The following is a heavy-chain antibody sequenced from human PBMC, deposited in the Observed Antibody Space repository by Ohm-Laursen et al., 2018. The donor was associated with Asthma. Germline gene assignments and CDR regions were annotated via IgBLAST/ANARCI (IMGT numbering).Heavy chain of an antibody. CDR2: ISTASSFI. J-gene: IGHJ1*01. CDR1: GYTFSRCS. D-gene: IGHD1-26*01. Sequence: SLRLSCSASGYTFSRCSIHWVRQIPGKGLEWVASISTASSFIYYADSVRGRFTTSRDNARNSVYLQMNSLRAEDTALYYCARIGPEWELPGREYSLHHWGEGTLVTVSS. CDR3: ARIGPEWELPGREYSLHH. V-gene: IGHV3-21*01.